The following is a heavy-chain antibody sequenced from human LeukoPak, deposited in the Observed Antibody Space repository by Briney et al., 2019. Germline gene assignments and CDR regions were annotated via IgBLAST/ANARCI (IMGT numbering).Heavy chain of an antibody. D-gene: IGHD5-12*01. Sequence: NPSQTLSLTCTVSGGSISSDDYYWSWIRQPPGKGLEWIGHITYSGSTDYSPSLRSRVTMSVDTSKNQFSLKLNSATAAETAMYFCARGGVGGYDYFDSWGQGTLVSVSS. CDR2: ITYSGST. CDR3: ARGGVGGYDYFDS. CDR1: GGSISSDDYY. V-gene: IGHV4-30-4*01. J-gene: IGHJ4*02.